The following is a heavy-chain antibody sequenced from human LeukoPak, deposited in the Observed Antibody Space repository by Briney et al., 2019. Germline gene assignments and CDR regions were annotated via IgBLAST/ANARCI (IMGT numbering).Heavy chain of an antibody. CDR1: GFSFSMFW. J-gene: IGHJ5*02. V-gene: IGHV3-7*01. CDR2: LSDDGSQK. D-gene: IGHD3-16*01. Sequence: SGGSLRLSCAASGFSFSMFWMTWVRQAPGKGPEWVATLSDDGSQKFYLDSVKGRFTISRDNGKNSVFLQMSSLRAEDSALYYCAKVSVPFAENNWFDHWGQGILVTVSS. CDR3: AKVSVPFAENNWFDH.